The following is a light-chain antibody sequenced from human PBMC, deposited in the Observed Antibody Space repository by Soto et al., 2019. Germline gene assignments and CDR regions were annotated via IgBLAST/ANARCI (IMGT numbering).Light chain of an antibody. CDR2: EVT. CDR1: SSDVGGYNH. Sequence: QSALAQPASVSRSPGQSITISCTGTSSDVGGYNHVSWYQHHPGRAPKLLIYEVTSRPSGVSNRFSGSKSGNTASLTISGLQAEDEADYYCTSYASSITVIFGGGTQLTVL. J-gene: IGLJ2*01. CDR3: TSYASSITVI. V-gene: IGLV2-14*01.